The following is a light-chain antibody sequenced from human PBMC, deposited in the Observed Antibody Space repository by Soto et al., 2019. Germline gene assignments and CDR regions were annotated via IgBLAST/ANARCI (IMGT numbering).Light chain of an antibody. CDR3: ATWDDSLDGWV. V-gene: IGLV1-44*01. Sequence: QSVLTQPPSASGSPGQRVIISCSGSSSNIGNNAVNWYQHLPGTSPKLLIYRNSQRPSGVPDRFSGSKSGTSASLAISGLQSEDETDYYCATWDDSLDGWVFGGGTQLTVL. J-gene: IGLJ3*02. CDR1: SSNIGNNA. CDR2: RNS.